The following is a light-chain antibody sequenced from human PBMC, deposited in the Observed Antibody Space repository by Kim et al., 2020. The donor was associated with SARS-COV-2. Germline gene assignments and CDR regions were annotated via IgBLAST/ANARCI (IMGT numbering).Light chain of an antibody. CDR3: QTWGTGIQV. Sequence: QLVLTQSPSASASLGASVKLTCTLSSGHSSNAVAWHQQQPEKGPRYLMKVNGDGSHTKGDGIPDRFSGSRSGAEHYLTISSLQSEDEADYYCQTWGTGIQVFGRGTQLTVL. CDR1: SGHSSNA. J-gene: IGLJ3*02. V-gene: IGLV4-69*01. CDR2: VNGDGSH.